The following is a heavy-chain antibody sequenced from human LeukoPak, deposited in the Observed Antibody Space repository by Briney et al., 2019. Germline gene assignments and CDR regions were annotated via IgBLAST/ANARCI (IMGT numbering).Heavy chain of an antibody. Sequence: ASVKVSGKASGYTYTSYGISWVRQAPGQGLEWMGWINPNSGGTNYAQKFQGRVTMTRDTSISTAYMELSRLRSDDTAVYYCARGLHSSSWDTPRRLLGYWGQGTLVTVSS. CDR2: INPNSGGT. CDR1: GYTYTSYG. D-gene: IGHD6-13*01. CDR3: ARGLHSSSWDTPRRLLGY. V-gene: IGHV1-2*02. J-gene: IGHJ4*02.